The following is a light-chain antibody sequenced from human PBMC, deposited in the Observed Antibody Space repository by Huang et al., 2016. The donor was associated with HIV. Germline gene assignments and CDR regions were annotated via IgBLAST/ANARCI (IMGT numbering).Light chain of an antibody. CDR3: QQRSNWRGIT. CDR1: QSVRHY. V-gene: IGKV3-11*01. J-gene: IGKJ3*01. CDR2: DAS. Sequence: EIVLTQSPATLSLSPGERATLPCRASQSVRHYLAWYQQKPGQAPRLLLYDASNRATGIPARFSGSGSGTDFTLTISSLEPEDFAVYYCQQRSNWRGITFGPGTKVDIK.